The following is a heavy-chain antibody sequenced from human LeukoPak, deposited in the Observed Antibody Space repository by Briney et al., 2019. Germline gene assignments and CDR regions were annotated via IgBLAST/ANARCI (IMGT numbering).Heavy chain of an antibody. CDR1: RFTLSNYW. J-gene: IGHJ4*02. CDR3: AKDLDIVVVVAATGFDY. CDR2: IKQDGSET. V-gene: IGHV3-7*01. Sequence: GGSLRLSCAASRFTLSNYWMSWVRQAPGKGLEWVANIKQDGSETYYVDSVKGRFTISRDNAKNSLSLQMNSLRAEDTAVYYCAKDLDIVVVVAATGFDYWGQGTLVTVSS. D-gene: IGHD2-15*01.